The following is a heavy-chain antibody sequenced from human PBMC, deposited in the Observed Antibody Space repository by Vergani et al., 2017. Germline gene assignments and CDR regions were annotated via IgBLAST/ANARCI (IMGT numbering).Heavy chain of an antibody. CDR1: GFTFNTYW. J-gene: IGHJ4*02. CDR3: VRVMVLDYGHGGDDY. CDR2: INEDGSVT. D-gene: IGHD4/OR15-4a*01. Sequence: EVQLVESGGGLVQPGGSLRLSCKASGFTFNTYWMHWVRQVPGKGLVWVSRINEDGSVTIYADSVKGRFTVSRDNAKNTLYLQMNSLRADDTAVYYCVRVMVLDYGHGGDDYWGQGTLVTVSS. V-gene: IGHV3-74*01.